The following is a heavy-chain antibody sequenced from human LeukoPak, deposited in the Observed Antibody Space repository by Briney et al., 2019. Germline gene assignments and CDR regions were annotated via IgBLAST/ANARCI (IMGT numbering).Heavy chain of an antibody. CDR2: ISSSSITI. CDR1: GFTFDDYG. CDR3: ARGVVPPYYMDV. D-gene: IGHD2-2*01. V-gene: IGHV3-48*01. J-gene: IGHJ6*03. Sequence: GGSLRLSCAASGFTFDDYGMSWVRQAPGKGLEWVSYISSSSITIYYADSVKGRFTISRDNAKNSLYLQMNSLRAEDTAVYYCARGVVPPYYMDVWGKGTTVTVSS.